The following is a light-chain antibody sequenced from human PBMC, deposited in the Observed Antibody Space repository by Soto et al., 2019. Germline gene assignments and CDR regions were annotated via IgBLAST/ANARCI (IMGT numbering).Light chain of an antibody. CDR3: SSYTIGSTHV. CDR2: EVT. Sequence: QSALTQPASVSASPGQSITISCTGTSSDVGTYDDVSWYRQHPGKAPRLLIYEVTNRPSGVSNRFSGSKSGDTASLTISGLQAEDGGDTYCSSYTIGSTHVFGSGTKLTVL. J-gene: IGLJ2*01. CDR1: SSDVGTYDD. V-gene: IGLV2-14*01.